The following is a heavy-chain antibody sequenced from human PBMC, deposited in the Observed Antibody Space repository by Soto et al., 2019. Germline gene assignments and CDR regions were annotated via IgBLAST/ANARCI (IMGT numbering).Heavy chain of an antibody. J-gene: IGHJ4*02. CDR1: GFTFNRYG. CDR2: ISGSGEST. Sequence: GGSLRLSCSASGFTFNRYGMSWVRHAPGKGLEWVSAISGSGESTYYADSVKGRFTISRDSSNHTLYRQMNNLRADDTALYFCVKLRLELLYLDSWGLGALGTVSS. CDR3: VKLRLELLYLDS. D-gene: IGHD1-7*01. V-gene: IGHV3-23*01.